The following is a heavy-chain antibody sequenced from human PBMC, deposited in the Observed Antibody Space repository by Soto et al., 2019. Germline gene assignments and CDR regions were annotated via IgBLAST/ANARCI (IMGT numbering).Heavy chain of an antibody. CDR1: GYTFNTFG. V-gene: IGHV1-3*01. CDR2: INAGNGNI. J-gene: IGHJ5*02. Sequence: VKVSCKASGYTFNTFGISWVLQAPGQRLEWMGWINAGNGNIKYSQKFQGRITITRDTSASTAYMELSSLRSEDTAVYYCARDSGSPWGPGTLVTVS. D-gene: IGHD3-10*01. CDR3: ARDSGSP.